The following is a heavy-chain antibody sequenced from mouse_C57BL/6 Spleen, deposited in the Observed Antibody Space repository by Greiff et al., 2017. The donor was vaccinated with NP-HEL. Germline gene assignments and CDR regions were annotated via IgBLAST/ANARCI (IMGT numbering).Heavy chain of an antibody. Sequence: QVQLQQPGAELVRPGTSVKLSCKASGYTFTSYWMHWVKQRPGQGLEWIGVIDPSDSYTNYNQKFKGKATLTVDTSSSTAYMQLSSLTSEDSAVYYCARGGAAQATEFAYWGQGTLVTVSA. CDR2: IDPSDSYT. V-gene: IGHV1-59*01. J-gene: IGHJ3*01. D-gene: IGHD3-2*02. CDR3: ARGGAAQATEFAY. CDR1: GYTFTSYW.